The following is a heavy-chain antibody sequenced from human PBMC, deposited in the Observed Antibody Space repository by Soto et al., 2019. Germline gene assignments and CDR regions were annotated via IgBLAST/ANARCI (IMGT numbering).Heavy chain of an antibody. D-gene: IGHD3-9*01. CDR3: TRKTPSTGMEV. CDR1: GFTLSSYD. CDR2: IGSGGDT. Sequence: EVQLVESGGGLVQPGGSLRLSCAASGFTLSSYDIHWVRQATGEGLAWVSGIGSGGDTHYADSVKGRFIISREDGKNSLYLQKNNLRGGDTAVYYCTRKTPSTGMEVWSQGATVTVSS. J-gene: IGHJ6*02. V-gene: IGHV3-13*01.